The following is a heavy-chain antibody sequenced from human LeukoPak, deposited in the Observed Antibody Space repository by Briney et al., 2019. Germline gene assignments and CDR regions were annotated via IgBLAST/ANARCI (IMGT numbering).Heavy chain of an antibody. V-gene: IGHV3-48*03. J-gene: IGHJ3*02. CDR2: ISGSGSSI. D-gene: IGHD3-16*02. CDR3: AREGGFGYDDAFDT. CDR1: GFTFSTYE. Sequence: GGSLRLSCTASGFTFSTYEMNWVRQAPGKGLEWISYISGSGSSIFYADSLRGRFTVSRDNAENSVYLQMNSLRAEDTAVYYCAREGGFGYDDAFDTRGHGTTVTVSS.